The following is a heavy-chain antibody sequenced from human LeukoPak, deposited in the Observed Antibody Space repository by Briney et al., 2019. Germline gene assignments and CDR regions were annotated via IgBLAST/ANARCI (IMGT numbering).Heavy chain of an antibody. V-gene: IGHV4-39*07. J-gene: IGHJ4*02. CDR3: ARVPRLGSGSYYYFDY. CDR1: GGSISSSSYY. Sequence: SETLSLTCTVSGGSISSSSYYWGWIRQPPGKGLEWIGSIYYSGSTYYNPSLKSRVTISVDTSKNQFSLKLSSVTAADTAVYYCARVPRLGSGSYYYFDYWGQGTLVTVSS. CDR2: IYYSGST. D-gene: IGHD3-10*01.